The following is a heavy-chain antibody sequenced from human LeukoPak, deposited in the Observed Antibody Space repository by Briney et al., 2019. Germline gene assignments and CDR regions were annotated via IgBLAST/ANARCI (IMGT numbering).Heavy chain of an antibody. CDR2: IYSGGST. CDR1: EFSVGSNY. D-gene: IGHD3-16*02. Sequence: GGSLRLSCAASEFSVGSNYMTWVRQAPGKGLEWVSLIYSGGSTYYTDSVKGRFTISRDNSKNTLYLQMNTLRADDTAVYYCATETFDVWGSYRSYYFDYWGQGILVTVSS. J-gene: IGHJ4*02. CDR3: ATETFDVWGSYRSYYFDY. V-gene: IGHV3-53*01.